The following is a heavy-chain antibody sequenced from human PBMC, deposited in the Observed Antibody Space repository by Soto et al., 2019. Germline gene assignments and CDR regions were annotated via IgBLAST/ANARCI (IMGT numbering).Heavy chain of an antibody. CDR3: TTTHDYGDYYPVDY. V-gene: IGHV3-15*01. J-gene: IGHJ4*02. CDR1: GFTFSNAW. CDR2: IKSKTDGGTT. Sequence: EVQLVESGGGLVKPGGSLRLSCAASGFTFSNAWMSWVRQAPGKGLEWVGRIKSKTDGGTTDYAAPVKGRFTISRDDSKNTLYLQMNSLKTEDTAVYYCTTTHDYGDYYPVDYWGKGTLVTVAS. D-gene: IGHD4-17*01.